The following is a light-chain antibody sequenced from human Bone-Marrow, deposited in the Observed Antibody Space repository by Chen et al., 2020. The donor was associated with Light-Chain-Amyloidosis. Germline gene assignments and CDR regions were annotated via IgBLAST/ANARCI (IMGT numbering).Light chain of an antibody. CDR2: DVS. CDR1: SSDVGGYNY. J-gene: IGLJ3*02. Sequence: QSALTQPASVSGSPGQSITISCPGTSSDVGGYNYVSWYQQHPGTAPKLVIFDVSYRPSGISNRFSGSKSGNTASLTISGLQAEDEADYYCSSYTRSSTWLFGGGTSLTVL. CDR3: SSYTRSSTWL. V-gene: IGLV2-14*03.